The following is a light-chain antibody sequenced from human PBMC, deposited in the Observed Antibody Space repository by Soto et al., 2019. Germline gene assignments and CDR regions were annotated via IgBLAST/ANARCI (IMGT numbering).Light chain of an antibody. J-gene: IGKJ1*01. Sequence: ELVLTQSPGTLSLSPGERATLSCRASQSISSGYLAWYQQRPGQPPRLLIYHASNRATGIPARFSGSGSGTDFTLTISSLEPEDFAVYYCQQRSNWPWTFGQGTKVDI. CDR3: QQRSNWPWT. V-gene: IGKV3-11*01. CDR2: HAS. CDR1: QSISSGY.